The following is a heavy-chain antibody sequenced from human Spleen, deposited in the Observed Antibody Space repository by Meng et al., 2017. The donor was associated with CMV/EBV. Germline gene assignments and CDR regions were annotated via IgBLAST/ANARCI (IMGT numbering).Heavy chain of an antibody. J-gene: IGHJ4*02. CDR2: MSGSGGST. D-gene: IGHD3-10*01. CDR1: GVTFSSIA. V-gene: IGHV3-23*01. Sequence: SGVTFSSIAMSWVRKAPGKGLEWVSAMSGSGGSTYYADSVKGRFTISRDNSKNTLYLQMNSLSAEDTAVYYCAKYYCGSGSYYPNFDYWGQGTLVTVSS. CDR3: AKYYCGSGSYYPNFDY.